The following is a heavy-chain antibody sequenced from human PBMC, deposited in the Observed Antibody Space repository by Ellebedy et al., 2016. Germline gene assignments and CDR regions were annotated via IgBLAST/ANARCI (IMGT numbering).Heavy chain of an antibody. D-gene: IGHD6-6*01. J-gene: IGHJ6*03. CDR1: EPTFSSHP. CDR3: ARGEYSSSSDYYYMDV. CDR2: ISTIGGYT. V-gene: IGHV3-23*01. Sequence: GGSLRLSXAVSEPTFSSHPMSCVRQAPGQGLKWVSTISTIGGYTFYADSVKGRFTISRDNSKNTLYLQMNSLRAEDTAVYYCARGEYSSSSDYYYMDVWGKGTTVTVSS.